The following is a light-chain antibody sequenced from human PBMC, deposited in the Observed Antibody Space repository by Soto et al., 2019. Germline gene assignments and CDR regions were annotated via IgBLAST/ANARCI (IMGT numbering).Light chain of an antibody. V-gene: IGLV3-21*02. CDR2: VDS. CDR3: QVWDTIGDHDV. J-gene: IGLJ1*01. CDR1: NIESKS. Sequence: SYELTQPPSVSVAPGQTAKITCGGTNIESKSVHWYQERPGQAPVLVIYVDSDRPSGIPDRFSASTSGNTAALTISRVEAGDEADYYCQVWDTIGDHDVFGSGTKVTVL.